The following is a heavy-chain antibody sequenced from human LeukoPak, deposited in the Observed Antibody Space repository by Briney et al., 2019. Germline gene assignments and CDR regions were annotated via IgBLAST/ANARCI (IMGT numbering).Heavy chain of an antibody. CDR1: GFTFSNYW. V-gene: IGHV3-21*01. CDR2: ISMRTNNI. D-gene: IGHD6-19*01. CDR3: ARGGIAVQRRDVFDI. Sequence: PGGSLRLSCAASGFTFSNYWMSWVRQAPGKGLEWVSSISMRTNNIYYADSVKGRFTISRDNAKNSLYLQMDSLRADDTAMYYCARGGIAVQRRDVFDIWGQGTMVTVSS. J-gene: IGHJ3*02.